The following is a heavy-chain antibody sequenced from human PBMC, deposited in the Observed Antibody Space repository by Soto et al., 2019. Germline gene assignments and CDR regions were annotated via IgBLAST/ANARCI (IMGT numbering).Heavy chain of an antibody. CDR2: MNPNSGNT. V-gene: IGHV1-8*01. CDR1: GYTFTSYD. Sequence: QVQLVQSGAEVKKPGASVKVSCKASGYTFTSYDINWVRQATGQGLEWMGWMNPNSGNTGYAQKFQGRVTMTRNTSISTADMELSSLRSEDTAVYYCARHRDLSYGDYVPYYYDGMDVWGQGTTVTVSS. CDR3: ARHRDLSYGDYVPYYYDGMDV. D-gene: IGHD4-17*01. J-gene: IGHJ6*02.